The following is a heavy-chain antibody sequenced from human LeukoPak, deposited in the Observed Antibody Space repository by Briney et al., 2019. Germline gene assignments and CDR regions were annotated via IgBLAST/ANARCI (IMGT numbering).Heavy chain of an antibody. D-gene: IGHD3-9*01. V-gene: IGHV1-2*02. Sequence: ASVKVSCKASGYTFTGYYMHWVRQAPGQGLEWMGWINPNSGGTNYAQKFQGRVTMTRDTSISTAYMELSRLRSDDTAVYYCARAPVLRYFDWLPYHYYYMDVWGKGTTVTVSS. CDR3: ARAPVLRYFDWLPYHYYYMDV. J-gene: IGHJ6*03. CDR1: GYTFTGYY. CDR2: INPNSGGT.